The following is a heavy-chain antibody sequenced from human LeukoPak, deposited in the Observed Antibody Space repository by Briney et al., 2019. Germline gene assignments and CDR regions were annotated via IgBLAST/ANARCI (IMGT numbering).Heavy chain of an antibody. Sequence: ASVKVSCKASGYTFTGYYMHWVRQAPGQGLEWMGWINPNSGNTGYAQKFQGRVTMTRNTSISTAYMELSSLRSEDTAVYYCARSDHNSWNAFDIWGQGTMVTVSS. J-gene: IGHJ3*02. CDR3: ARSDHNSWNAFDI. CDR2: INPNSGNT. CDR1: GYTFTGYY. D-gene: IGHD1-26*01. V-gene: IGHV1-8*02.